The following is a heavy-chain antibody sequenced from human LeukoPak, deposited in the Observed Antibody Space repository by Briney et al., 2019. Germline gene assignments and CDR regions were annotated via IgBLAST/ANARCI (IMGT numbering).Heavy chain of an antibody. CDR3: ARVPPLITGTPIDY. CDR2: INTDGSST. CDR1: GFTFSSYW. J-gene: IGHJ4*02. D-gene: IGHD1-7*01. V-gene: IGHV3-74*01. Sequence: PGGSLRLSCAASGFTFSSYWMHWVRQAPGKGLVWVSRINTDGSSTSYADSVKGRFTISRDNAKNTLCLQMNSLRAEDTAVYYCARVPPLITGTPIDYWGQGTLVTVSS.